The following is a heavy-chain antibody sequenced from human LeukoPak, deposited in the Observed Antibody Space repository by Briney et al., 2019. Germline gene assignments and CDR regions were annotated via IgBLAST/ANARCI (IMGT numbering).Heavy chain of an antibody. V-gene: IGHV3-23*01. J-gene: IGHJ4*02. CDR1: GFTFSSYA. CDR2: ISGRGDST. Sequence: PGGSLRLSCAASGFTFSSYAMTWVRQAPGKGLEWVSHISGRGDSTYSADSVKGRLTISRDNSKNTLYLQMNSLRAEDTAVYYCAKDLRDIVVLATAPKVYWGQGTLVTVSS. D-gene: IGHD2-2*01. CDR3: AKDLRDIVVLATAPKVY.